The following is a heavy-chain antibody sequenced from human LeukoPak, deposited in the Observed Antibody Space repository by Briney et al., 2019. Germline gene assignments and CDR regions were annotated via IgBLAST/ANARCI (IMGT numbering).Heavy chain of an antibody. CDR2: IYYSGST. J-gene: IGHJ4*02. V-gene: IGHV4-59*01. CDR1: GGSISSYY. CDR3: ARGERTTYYYDSSGYYPFDY. D-gene: IGHD3-22*01. Sequence: SETLSLTCTVSGGSISSYYWSRIRQPPGKGLEWIGYIYYSGSTNYNPYLKSRVTISVNTSKNQFSLKLSSVTAADTAVYYCARGERTTYYYDSSGYYPFDYWGQGTLVTVSS.